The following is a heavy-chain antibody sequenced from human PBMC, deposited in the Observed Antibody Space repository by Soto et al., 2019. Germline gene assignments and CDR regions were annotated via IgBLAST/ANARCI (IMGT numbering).Heavy chain of an antibody. CDR1: GDTFASFG. CDR2: ISAYNGNT. D-gene: IGHD2-2*01. CDR3: ARDVSGPGATYVMDV. J-gene: IGHJ6*02. V-gene: IGHV1-18*01. Sequence: ASVKVSCKASGDTFASFGFSWVRQAPGQGLEWLGWISAYNGNTHYAQKVRDRVTLTTDTSTNTAYMELRSLTSDDTAVYYCARDVSGPGATYVMDVWGQGTTVTVSS.